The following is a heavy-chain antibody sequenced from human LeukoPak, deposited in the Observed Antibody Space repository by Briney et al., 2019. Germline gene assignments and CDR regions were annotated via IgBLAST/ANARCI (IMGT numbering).Heavy chain of an antibody. CDR1: GGSISSYY. CDR2: IYYSGST. D-gene: IGHD3-10*01. V-gene: IGHV4-59*01. Sequence: SETLSLTCTVSGGSISSYYWSWIGQPPGKGLEWIGYIYYSGSTNYNPSLKSRVTISVDTSKNQFSLKLSSVTAADTAVYYCARVGVNPHGWFDPWGQGTLVTVSS. CDR3: ARVGVNPHGWFDP. J-gene: IGHJ5*02.